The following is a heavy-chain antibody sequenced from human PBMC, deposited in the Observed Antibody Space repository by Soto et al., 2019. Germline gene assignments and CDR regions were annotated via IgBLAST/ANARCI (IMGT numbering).Heavy chain of an antibody. CDR2: IYHSGST. CDR3: ARDNYGSGNYYSYNWFDP. V-gene: IGHV4-4*02. CDR1: GGSISSSNW. J-gene: IGHJ5*02. D-gene: IGHD3-10*01. Sequence: SETLSLTCAVSGGSISSSNWWSWVRQPPGKGLEWIGEIYHSGSTNYNPSLKSRVTISVDKSKNQFSLKLSSVTAADTAVYYCARDNYGSGNYYSYNWFDPWGQGTLVTVS.